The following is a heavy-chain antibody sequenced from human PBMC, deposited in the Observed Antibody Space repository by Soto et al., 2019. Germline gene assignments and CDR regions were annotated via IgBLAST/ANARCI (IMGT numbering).Heavy chain of an antibody. CDR3: AKDREYSSSSTWFDP. V-gene: IGHV3-23*01. Sequence: PGGSLRLSCAASGFTFSSYAMSWVRQAPGKGLEWVSAISGSGGSTYYADSVKGRFTISRDNSKNTLYLQMNSLRAEDTAVYYCAKDREYSSSSTWFDPWGQGTLVTVSS. J-gene: IGHJ5*02. D-gene: IGHD6-6*01. CDR1: GFTFSSYA. CDR2: ISGSGGST.